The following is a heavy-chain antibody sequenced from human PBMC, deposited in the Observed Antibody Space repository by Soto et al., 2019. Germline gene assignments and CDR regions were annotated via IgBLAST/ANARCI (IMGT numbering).Heavy chain of an antibody. Sequence: EVQLVETGGGLIQPGGSLRLSCAASGFTVSSNYMSWVRQAPGKGLEWVSVIDSGGRTYYADSVKGRFTISSDNSKNTLYLKMNSLRAEDTAVYYCARNEYNYGYWFDPWGQGTLVTVSS. CDR3: ARNEYNYGYWFDP. CDR1: GFTVSSNY. J-gene: IGHJ5*02. D-gene: IGHD5-18*01. V-gene: IGHV3-53*02. CDR2: IDSGGRT.